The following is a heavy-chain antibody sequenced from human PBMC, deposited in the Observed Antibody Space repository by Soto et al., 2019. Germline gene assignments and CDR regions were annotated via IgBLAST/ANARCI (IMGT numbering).Heavy chain of an antibody. CDR1: GDTFNFYS. D-gene: IGHD3-10*01. J-gene: IGHJ4*02. CDR3: ASSYGSGYRAFDY. V-gene: IGHV1-69*02. CDR2: VNPIVSMS. Sequence: QVQLVQSGAEVKRPGSSVKVSCKASGDTFNFYSINWVRQAPGLGLEWMGRVNPIVSMSNYAQKFQGRVTXTXAXXTSTASMELSSLRSEDTAIYYCASSYGSGYRAFDYWGQGALVTVSS.